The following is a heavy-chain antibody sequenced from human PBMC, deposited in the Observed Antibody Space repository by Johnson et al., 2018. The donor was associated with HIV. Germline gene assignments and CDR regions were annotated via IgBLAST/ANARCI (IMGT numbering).Heavy chain of an antibody. Sequence: VQLVESGGDLVQPGGSLRLSCVASGFIFSNYWMSWVRQAPGKGLEWVANIKQDGREKYYVDSVKGRFTISRDNAKNSLYIQMKSLRDEDTALYYCARHGRPFVSYAVEIWGQGTMGTVSS. D-gene: IGHD3-10*01. V-gene: IGHV3-7*05. CDR3: ARHGRPFVSYAVEI. CDR1: GFIFSNYW. J-gene: IGHJ3*02. CDR2: IKQDGREK.